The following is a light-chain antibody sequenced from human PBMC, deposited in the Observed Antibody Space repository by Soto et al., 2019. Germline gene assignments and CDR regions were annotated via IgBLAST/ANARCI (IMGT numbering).Light chain of an antibody. Sequence: DIQMTQSPSTLSASVGDRGTITCRASQSISSWLAWYQQKPGKAPKLLIYDASSLESGVPSRFSGSGSGTDFTLTISSLQPEDFATYFCQQSYSRPRTFGQGTKVDIK. J-gene: IGKJ1*01. CDR2: DAS. CDR1: QSISSW. V-gene: IGKV1-5*01. CDR3: QQSYSRPRT.